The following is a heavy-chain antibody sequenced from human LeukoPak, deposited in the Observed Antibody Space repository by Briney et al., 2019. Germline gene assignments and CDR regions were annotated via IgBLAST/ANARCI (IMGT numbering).Heavy chain of an antibody. V-gene: IGHV4-61*02. CDR1: GGSISSGSYY. CDR2: IYTSGST. Sequence: SQTLSLTCTVSGGSISSGSYYWSWIRQPAGMGLEWIGRIYTSGSTNYNPSLKSRVTISVDTSKNQFSLKLSSVTAADTAVYYCARDVHYDSSGYYYVDAFDIWGQGTMVTVSS. D-gene: IGHD3-22*01. CDR3: ARDVHYDSSGYYYVDAFDI. J-gene: IGHJ3*02.